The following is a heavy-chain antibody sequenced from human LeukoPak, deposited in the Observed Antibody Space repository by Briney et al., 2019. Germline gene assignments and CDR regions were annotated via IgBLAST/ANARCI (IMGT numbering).Heavy chain of an antibody. J-gene: IGHJ4*02. Sequence: GSLRLSCAASGFTSSNYAMTWVRQAPGKGLEWVSTISGSGGSAYYADSVKGRFTISRDNSKNTLFLRMNSLRAEDTALYYCAKLSGKTVAGTNYYFDYWGQGTLVTVSS. CDR1: GFTSSNYA. CDR2: ISGSGGSA. D-gene: IGHD6-19*01. CDR3: AKLSGKTVAGTNYYFDY. V-gene: IGHV3-23*01.